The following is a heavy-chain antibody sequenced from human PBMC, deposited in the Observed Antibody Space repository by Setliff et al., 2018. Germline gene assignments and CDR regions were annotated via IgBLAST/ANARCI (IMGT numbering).Heavy chain of an antibody. J-gene: IGHJ6*02. CDR1: GGTFSSYA. CDR2: IIPILGIA. D-gene: IGHD4-17*01. Sequence: SVKVSCKASGGTFSSYAISWVRQAPGQGLEWMGGIIPILGIANYAQKFQGRVTITADKSTSTAYMERSSLRSEDTAVYYCARSDGDYYYGMDVWGQGTTVTVSS. CDR3: ARSDGDYYYGMDV. V-gene: IGHV1-69*10.